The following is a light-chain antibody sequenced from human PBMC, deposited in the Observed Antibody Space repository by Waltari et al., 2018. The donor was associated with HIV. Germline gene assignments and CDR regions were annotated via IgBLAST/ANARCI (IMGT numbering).Light chain of an antibody. J-gene: IGKJ4*01. CDR1: QSVSSS. V-gene: IGKV3-11*01. CDR3: QQRNNAGLT. CDR2: DAS. Sequence: ELVLTQYPATLSVSPGKRATASCSASQSVSSSLAWYQQSPGQAPRLLIYDASQRATGTPARFSGGGSGADFTLTISRLEPEDFAVYYCQQRNNAGLTFGGGTKVEIK.